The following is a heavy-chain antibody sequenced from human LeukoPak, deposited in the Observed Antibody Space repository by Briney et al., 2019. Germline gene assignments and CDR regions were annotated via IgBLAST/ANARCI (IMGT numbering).Heavy chain of an antibody. CDR3: ARHRFASPLDS. Sequence: SETLSLTCTVSGVSSSSSYWSWVRQPPGKGLEWIGYIFYTGDSNHNPSFKSRVSISLDPSKDQISLKLYSVTAADTAVYYCARHRFASPLDSWGQGTLVTVSS. CDR2: IFYTGDS. CDR1: GVSSSSSY. D-gene: IGHD2-21*01. J-gene: IGHJ4*02. V-gene: IGHV4-59*08.